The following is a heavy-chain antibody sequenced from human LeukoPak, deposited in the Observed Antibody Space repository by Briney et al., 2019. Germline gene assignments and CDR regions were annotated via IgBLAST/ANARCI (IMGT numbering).Heavy chain of an antibody. J-gene: IGHJ4*02. CDR3: AKGKYYYDCSGYNFFDY. Sequence: GGSLRLSCAASGFTFSSYGMHWVRQAPGKGLEWVAVISYDGSNKYYADSVKGRFTISRDNSKNTLYLQMNSLRAEDTAVYYCAKGKYYYDCSGYNFFDYWGQGTLVTVSS. D-gene: IGHD3-22*01. V-gene: IGHV3-30*18. CDR1: GFTFSSYG. CDR2: ISYDGSNK.